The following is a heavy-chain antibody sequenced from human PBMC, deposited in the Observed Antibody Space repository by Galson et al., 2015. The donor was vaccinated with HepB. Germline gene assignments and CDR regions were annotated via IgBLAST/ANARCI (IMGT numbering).Heavy chain of an antibody. Sequence: SLRLSCAASGFRFTTYGMHWIRQAPGKGLEWVAVISYDSANRYYADSVRGRFTISRDNSKSTLYLQMNSLRPEDMAVYFCAKPQPHQYDSSGYYYSAFDTWGQGTMVAVSS. D-gene: IGHD3-22*01. V-gene: IGHV3-30*18. CDR1: GFRFTTYG. J-gene: IGHJ3*02. CDR2: ISYDSANR. CDR3: AKPQPHQYDSSGYYYSAFDT.